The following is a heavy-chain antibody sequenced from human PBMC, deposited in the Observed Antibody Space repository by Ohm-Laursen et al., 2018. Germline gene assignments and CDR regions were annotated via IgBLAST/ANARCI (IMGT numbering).Heavy chain of an antibody. V-gene: IGHV3-23*01. Sequence: SLRLSCAASGFTLSSYAMNWVRQAPGKGLEWVSAISGTGHNTYYADSVKGRFTISRDNSKNTLYLQMNSLRADDTALYYCAKDPNQWLVSIDYWGQGTLVTVSS. CDR2: ISGTGHNT. D-gene: IGHD6-19*01. J-gene: IGHJ4*01. CDR3: AKDPNQWLVSIDY. CDR1: GFTLSSYA.